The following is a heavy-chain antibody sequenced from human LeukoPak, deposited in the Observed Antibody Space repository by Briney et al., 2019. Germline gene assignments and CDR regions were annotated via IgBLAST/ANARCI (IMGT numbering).Heavy chain of an antibody. CDR1: GFTFSSYG. CDR3: ARDITGSYSFDS. Sequence: GGSLRLSCAASGFTFSSYGMHWVRQAPAKGLEWVAVISYDGNNKYYADSVKGRFTVSRDNSQNTLDLQMNSLRAEDTAVYYCARDITGSYSFDSWGQGTLVTVSS. J-gene: IGHJ4*02. D-gene: IGHD1-20*01. V-gene: IGHV3-30*03. CDR2: ISYDGNNK.